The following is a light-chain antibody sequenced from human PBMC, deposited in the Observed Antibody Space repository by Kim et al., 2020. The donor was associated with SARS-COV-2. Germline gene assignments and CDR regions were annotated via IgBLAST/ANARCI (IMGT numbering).Light chain of an antibody. CDR3: CSYAGSSPYVV. J-gene: IGLJ2*01. V-gene: IGLV2-23*02. CDR1: SSDVGSYNL. CDR2: EVS. Sequence: QSITISCTGTSSDVGSYNLVSWYQQHPGKAPKLMIYEVSKRPSGVSNRFSGSKSGNTASLTISGLQAEDEADYYCCSYAGSSPYVVFGGGTQLTVL.